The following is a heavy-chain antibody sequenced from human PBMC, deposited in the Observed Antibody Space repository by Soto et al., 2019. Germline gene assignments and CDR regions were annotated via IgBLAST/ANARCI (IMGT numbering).Heavy chain of an antibody. Sequence: EVQLLESGGGLVQPGGSLRLSCAATGFTVSSYAMSWVRQAPGKGLEWVSVISGSGSTYSADSVKGRFTISRDSSKNTVYLQINSLRAEDTAVYYCAKALRFTFTTGYYMDVWGRGTTVTVPS. CDR3: AKALRFTFTTGYYMDV. J-gene: IGHJ6*03. CDR1: GFTVSSYA. D-gene: IGHD3-16*01. CDR2: ISGSGST. V-gene: IGHV3-23*01.